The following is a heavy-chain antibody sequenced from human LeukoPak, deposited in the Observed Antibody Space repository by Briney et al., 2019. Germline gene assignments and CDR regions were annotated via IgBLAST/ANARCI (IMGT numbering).Heavy chain of an antibody. J-gene: IGHJ3*02. Sequence: ASVKVSCKASGGTFSSYAISWVRQAPGQGLEWMGGIIPIFGTANYAQKFQGRVTITADESTSTAYMELSSLRSEDTAVYYCARDHNRRLLWFGEGNAFDIWGQGTMVTVSS. CDR1: GGTFSSYA. D-gene: IGHD3-10*01. CDR2: IIPIFGTA. CDR3: ARDHNRRLLWFGEGNAFDI. V-gene: IGHV1-69*13.